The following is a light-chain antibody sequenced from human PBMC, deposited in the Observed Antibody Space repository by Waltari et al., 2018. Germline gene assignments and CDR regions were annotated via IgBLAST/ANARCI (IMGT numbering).Light chain of an antibody. CDR2: RNN. V-gene: IGLV10-54*04. J-gene: IGLJ3*02. CDR3: SAWDGRLSGWV. CDR1: IDNVGTQG. Sequence: QAGLTQPPSVSNSLRQTATLTCTGNIDNVGTQGAAWLQQHQGHPPKLLSYRNNDRPSGISERFSASTSGNTASLTITGLQPEDEADYYCSAWDGRLSGWVFGGGTKLTVL.